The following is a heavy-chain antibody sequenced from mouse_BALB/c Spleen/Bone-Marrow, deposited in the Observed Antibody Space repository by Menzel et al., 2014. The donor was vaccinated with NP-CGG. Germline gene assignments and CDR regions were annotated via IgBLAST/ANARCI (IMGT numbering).Heavy chain of an antibody. D-gene: IGHD2-2*01. CDR2: INNGGNYT. V-gene: IGHV5-9-2*01. CDR1: GFSFNSYG. Sequence: EVKLVESGGGLVKPGGSLKLSCTASGFSFNSYGMSWVRQTPEKRLEWVATINNGGNYTYYPDSVKGRFTISRDNVKNNLYLQIRSLRSEDTALYYCVRNYYGYDGYFDYWGQGTTLTVSS. CDR3: VRNYYGYDGYFDY. J-gene: IGHJ2*01.